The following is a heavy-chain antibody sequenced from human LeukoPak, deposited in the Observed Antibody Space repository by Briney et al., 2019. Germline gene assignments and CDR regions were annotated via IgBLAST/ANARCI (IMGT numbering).Heavy chain of an antibody. CDR3: ASLDYFDSSDYGEY. V-gene: IGHV3-23*01. CDR2: ISGSGGST. CDR1: GFTFSSYA. Sequence: PGGSLRLSCAASGFTFSSYAMSWVRQAPGKGLEWVSAISGSGGSTYYVDSVKGRFTISRDNSKNTLYLQMNSLRAEDTALYYCASLDYFDSSDYGEYWGQGTLVTVSS. D-gene: IGHD3-22*01. J-gene: IGHJ4*02.